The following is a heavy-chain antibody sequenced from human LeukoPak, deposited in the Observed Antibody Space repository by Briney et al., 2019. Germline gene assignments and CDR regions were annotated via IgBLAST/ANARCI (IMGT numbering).Heavy chain of an antibody. CDR1: GFTFSSYS. CDR2: ISSSSSYI. J-gene: IGHJ4*02. CDR3: ARVGTYCSSTSCYPQTDY. V-gene: IGHV3-21*01. D-gene: IGHD2-2*01. Sequence: GGSLRLSCAASGFTFSSYSMNWVRQAPGKGLEWVSSISSSSSYIYYADSVKGRFTISRDNAKNSLYLQMSSLRAEDTAVYYCARVGTYCSSTSCYPQTDYWGQGTLVTVSS.